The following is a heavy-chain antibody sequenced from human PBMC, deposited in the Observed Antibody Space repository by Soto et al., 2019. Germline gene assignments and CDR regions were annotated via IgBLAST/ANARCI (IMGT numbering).Heavy chain of an antibody. CDR1: GFTFSSYW. Sequence: EVQLVESGGGVVQPGGSLRLSCAASGFTFSSYWMHCVRQAPGKGLVCVARINSDGSSTSYADSVKGRFTIYRDNAKNTLYLQMNSLRAEDTAVYYCARGDCSSTSCHPYYYYGMDVWGQGTTVTVSS. V-gene: IGHV3-74*01. J-gene: IGHJ6*02. CDR3: ARGDCSSTSCHPYYYYGMDV. CDR2: INSDGSST. D-gene: IGHD2-2*01.